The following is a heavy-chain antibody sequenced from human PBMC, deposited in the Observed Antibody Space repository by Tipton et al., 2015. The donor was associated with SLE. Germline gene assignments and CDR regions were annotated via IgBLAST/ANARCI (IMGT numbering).Heavy chain of an antibody. CDR2: IRYDGNNK. CDR1: GFIFSDYG. D-gene: IGHD2-2*01. Sequence: SLRLSCAASGFIFSDYGMHWVRQAPGKGLEWVAFIRYDGNNKYYTDSMKGRFTISRDNSNNTLYLQMNSLRADDTVVYYCAKDGWGYEFYFDFWGQGTLVSVSS. V-gene: IGHV3-30*02. J-gene: IGHJ4*02. CDR3: AKDGWGYEFYFDF.